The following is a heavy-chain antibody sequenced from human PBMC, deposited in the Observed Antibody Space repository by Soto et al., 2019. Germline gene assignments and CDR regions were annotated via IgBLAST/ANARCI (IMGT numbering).Heavy chain of an antibody. CDR2: ISGSGGGP. CDR3: AKCPSDNRCYGMRLDT. D-gene: IGHD2-2*01. V-gene: IGHV3-23*01. Sequence: PGGSLRLSCAASGFTFKNYVITWVRQAPGKGLEWISGISGSGGGPTYADSVKGRFTISRDNSKNTLYLQMNSLRAEDTALYYCAKCPSDNRCYGMRLDTWGQGTLVTGSS. J-gene: IGHJ5*02. CDR1: GFTFKNYV.